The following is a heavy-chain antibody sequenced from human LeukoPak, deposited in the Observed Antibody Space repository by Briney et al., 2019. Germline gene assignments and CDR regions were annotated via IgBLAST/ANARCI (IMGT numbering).Heavy chain of an antibody. Sequence: GGSLRLSCAASGFTFSSYWMHWVRLAPGKGLVWVSRISSDGSDTRYADSAKGRFTISRDNAKSTLYLQMNSLRAEDTAVYYCARRYSTNWFDPWGQGTLVTVSS. CDR2: ISSDGSDT. D-gene: IGHD6-13*01. CDR3: ARRYSTNWFDP. J-gene: IGHJ5*02. V-gene: IGHV3-74*01. CDR1: GFTFSSYW.